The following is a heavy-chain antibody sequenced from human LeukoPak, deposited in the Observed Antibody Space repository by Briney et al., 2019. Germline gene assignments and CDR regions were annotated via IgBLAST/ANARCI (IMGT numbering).Heavy chain of an antibody. V-gene: IGHV1-69*13. CDR2: IIPIFGTT. Sequence: ASVKVSCNASGGTFSSYAINWVRQTPRQGGERMGGIIPIFGTTNYAQKFQGRGTITADESTSAAYMELSSLRSEDTAVYYCARVGSDKNWFDPWGQGTLVTVSS. CDR3: ARVGSDKNWFDP. J-gene: IGHJ5*02. CDR1: GGTFSSYA.